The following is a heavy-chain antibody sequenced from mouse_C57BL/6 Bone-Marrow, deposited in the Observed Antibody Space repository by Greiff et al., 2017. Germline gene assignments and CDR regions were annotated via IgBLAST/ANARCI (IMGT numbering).Heavy chain of an antibody. J-gene: IGHJ1*03. CDR3: ARRGDGRDWYFDV. CDR2: ISSGGSYT. V-gene: IGHV5-6*02. Sequence: EVKLVESGGDLVKPGGSLKLSCAASGFTFSSYGMSWVRQTPDKRLEWVATISSGGSYTYYPDSVKGRFTISRDNAKNTLYLQVSSLKSEDTAMYYCARRGDGRDWYFDVWGTGTTVTVSS. CDR1: GFTFSSYG.